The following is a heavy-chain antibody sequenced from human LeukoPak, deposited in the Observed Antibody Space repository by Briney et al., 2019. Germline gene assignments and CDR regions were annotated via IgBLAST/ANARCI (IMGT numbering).Heavy chain of an antibody. D-gene: IGHD3/OR15-3a*01. CDR1: GYTFTSYG. Sequence: ASVNVSCKPSGYTFTSYGISWVRQAPGQGLEWMGWISAYNGNTNYAQKLQGRVTMTTDTSTSTAYMELRSLRSDDTAVYYCARDFSDWGLVISPYYYYGMDVWGQGTTVTVSS. CDR2: ISAYNGNT. CDR3: ARDFSDWGLVISPYYYYGMDV. V-gene: IGHV1-18*01. J-gene: IGHJ6*02.